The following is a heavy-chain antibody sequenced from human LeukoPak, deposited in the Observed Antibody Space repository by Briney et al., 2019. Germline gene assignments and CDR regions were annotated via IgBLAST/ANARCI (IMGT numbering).Heavy chain of an antibody. D-gene: IGHD1-26*01. Sequence: ASVKVSCKASGYTFTGYYMHWVRQAPGQGLEWMGGINPDSGGTRYAQKFQGRVTMTSDTSIRTAYMELSRLTSDATAVYYCAKDLGSGSYQPSDYWGQGTLVTVSS. CDR3: AKDLGSGSYQPSDY. CDR1: GYTFTGYY. CDR2: INPDSGGT. J-gene: IGHJ4*02. V-gene: IGHV1-2*02.